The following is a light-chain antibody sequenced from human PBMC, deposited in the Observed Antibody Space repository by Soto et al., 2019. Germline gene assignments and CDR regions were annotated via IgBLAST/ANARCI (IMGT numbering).Light chain of an antibody. CDR1: SSNIGAGYD. Sequence: QSVLTQPPSVSGAPGQRVTISCTGSSSNIGAGYDVHWYQQLPETAPKLLIYDNGNRPSGVPDRFSASKSGTSASLSITGLQAEDEADYYCQSYDSSLSAWVFGGGTKVTVL. J-gene: IGLJ3*02. CDR2: DNG. V-gene: IGLV1-40*01. CDR3: QSYDSSLSAWV.